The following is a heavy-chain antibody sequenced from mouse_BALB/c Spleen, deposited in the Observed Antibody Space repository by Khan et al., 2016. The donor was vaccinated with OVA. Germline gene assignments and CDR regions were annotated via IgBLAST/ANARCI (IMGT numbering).Heavy chain of an antibody. CDR1: GYTFTNYI. J-gene: IGHJ3*01. V-gene: IGHV1S136*01. Sequence: VQLQQSGPELVKPGASVKMSCKASGYTFTNYIIHWVKQKPGQGLEWIGYINPHNDGTKYNEKFKGKATLTSDKSSSHAYMELSGLTSEDCAVYYCARDYGSSFWFAYWGQGTLVTVSA. D-gene: IGHD1-1*01. CDR2: INPHNDGT. CDR3: ARDYGSSFWFAY.